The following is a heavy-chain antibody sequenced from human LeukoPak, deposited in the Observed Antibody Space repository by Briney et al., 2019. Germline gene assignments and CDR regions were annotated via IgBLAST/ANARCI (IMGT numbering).Heavy chain of an antibody. Sequence: SETLSLTCTVSGGSISSSSYWGWIRQPPGKGLEWIGSIFYSGSTYYNPSLKSRVTMSVDTSKNQLSLNLKSVTAADTAVYYCARDRDVDDFDSWGHGTLVTVSS. V-gene: IGHV4-39*07. CDR3: ARDRDVDDFDS. D-gene: IGHD2-15*01. CDR2: IFYSGST. CDR1: GGSISSSSY. J-gene: IGHJ4*01.